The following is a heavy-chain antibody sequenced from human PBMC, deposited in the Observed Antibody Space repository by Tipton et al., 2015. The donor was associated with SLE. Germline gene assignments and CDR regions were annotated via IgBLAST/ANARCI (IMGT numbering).Heavy chain of an antibody. Sequence: TLSLTCAVYGESFSGYYWNWIRQPPGKGLEWIGEINHSGSTNHNTSLKSRVTISVDTSKNQFSLKLSSVTAADTAVYYCARYGAYDGSRYFQHWGQGTLVTVSS. V-gene: IGHV4-34*01. CDR2: INHSGST. CDR1: GESFSGYY. D-gene: IGHD5-12*01. CDR3: ARYGAYDGSRYFQH. J-gene: IGHJ1*01.